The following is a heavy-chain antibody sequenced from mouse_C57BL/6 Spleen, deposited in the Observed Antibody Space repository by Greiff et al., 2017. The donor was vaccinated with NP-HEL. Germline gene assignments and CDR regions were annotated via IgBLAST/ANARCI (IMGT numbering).Heavy chain of an antibody. CDR2: IYWDDDK. CDR3: ARRGAYYSNYDWYFDV. V-gene: IGHV8-12*01. Sequence: QVTLKESGPGILQSSQTLSLTCSFSGFSLSTSGMGVSWIRQPSGKGLEWLAHIYWDDDKRYNPSLKSRLTISKDTSRNQVFLKITSVDTADTATYYCARRGAYYSNYDWYFDVWGTGTTVTVSS. CDR1: GFSLSTSGMG. J-gene: IGHJ1*03. D-gene: IGHD2-5*01.